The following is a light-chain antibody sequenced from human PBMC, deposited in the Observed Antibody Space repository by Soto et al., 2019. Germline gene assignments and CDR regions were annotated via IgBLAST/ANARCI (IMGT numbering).Light chain of an antibody. Sequence: QSALTQPACVSGSPGQSITISCTGTNSDVGGYNFVSWYQQHPGKVPKLMIYDVTNRPSGVSNRFSGSKSGNTASLTISGLQAEDEADYYCSSYTSSSTLVFGTGTKLTVL. CDR3: SSYTSSSTLV. J-gene: IGLJ1*01. CDR2: DVT. V-gene: IGLV2-14*01. CDR1: NSDVGGYNF.